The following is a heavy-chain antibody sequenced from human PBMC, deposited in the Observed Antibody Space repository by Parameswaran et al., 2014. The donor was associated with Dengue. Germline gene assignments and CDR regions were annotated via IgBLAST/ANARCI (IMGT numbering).Heavy chain of an antibody. CDR2: VNPVFGTT. CDR3: ARERTVTPGAIFDS. Sequence: WVRQAPGQGLEWMGGVNPVFGTTSSAQTFQDRVSFTADESTSTAHMELSSLTSEDTAVYYCARERTVTPGAIFDSWGQGTPGHRLL. V-gene: IGHV1-69*01. D-gene: IGHD4-17*01. J-gene: IGHJ4*02.